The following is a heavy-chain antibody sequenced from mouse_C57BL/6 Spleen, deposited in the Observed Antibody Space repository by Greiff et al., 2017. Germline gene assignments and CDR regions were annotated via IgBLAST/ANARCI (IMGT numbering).Heavy chain of an antibody. J-gene: IGHJ2*01. CDR3: ARNGDYYGSSYWDY. Sequence: VHLVESGPGLVAPSQSLSITCTVSGFSLTSYSISWVRQPPGKGLEWLGVIWPAGGTNNNSALNSSPSISKDNSKSKVFLKKNSLQTYDTARDDCARNGDYYGSSYWDYWGQGTTLTVSS. D-gene: IGHD1-1*01. CDR1: GFSLTSYS. CDR2: IWPAGGT. V-gene: IGHV2-9-1*01.